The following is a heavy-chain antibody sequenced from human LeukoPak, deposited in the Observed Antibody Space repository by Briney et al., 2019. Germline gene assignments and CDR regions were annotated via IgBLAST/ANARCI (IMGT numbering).Heavy chain of an antibody. J-gene: IGHJ4*02. V-gene: IGHV3-23*01. CDR2: ISGSGGST. D-gene: IGHD2-21*02. CDR1: GFTFSSYA. Sequence: GGSLRLSCAASGFTFSSYAMSWVRQAPGKGLEWVSSISGSGGSTYYADSVKGRFTISRDNSKTTLYLQMNSLRAEDTAVYYCAKDGPIIVVVTTFDYWGQGTLVTVSS. CDR3: AKDGPIIVVVTTFDY.